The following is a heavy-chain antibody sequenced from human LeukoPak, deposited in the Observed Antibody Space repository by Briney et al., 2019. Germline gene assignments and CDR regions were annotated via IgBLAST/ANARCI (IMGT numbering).Heavy chain of an antibody. CDR3: ARRGYTTSGGHWFDP. Sequence: MSSETLSLTCSVSGGSISSYYWSWIRQPPGKGLEWIGYIFYSGSTIYNPSLRSRVTISVDTSKNQLSLKLTSVTAADTAVYYCARRGYTTSGGHWFDPWGQGTLVTVSS. V-gene: IGHV4-59*08. CDR1: GGSISSYY. D-gene: IGHD3-16*02. J-gene: IGHJ5*02. CDR2: IFYSGST.